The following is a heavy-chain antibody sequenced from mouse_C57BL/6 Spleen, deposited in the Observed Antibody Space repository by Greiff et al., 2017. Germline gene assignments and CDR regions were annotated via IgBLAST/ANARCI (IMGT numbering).Heavy chain of an antibody. CDR3: TTSSYHKDWFAY. CDR1: GFNINDYY. J-gene: IGHJ3*01. D-gene: IGHD2-12*01. CDR2: IDPEDGDT. V-gene: IGHV14-1*01. Sequence: VQLQQSGAELVRPGASVKLSCTASGFNINDYYMHWVKQRPEQGLEWIGRIDPEDGDTEYAPKFQGKATMTADTSSNTAYLQLSSLTSEDTAVYYCTTSSYHKDWFAYWGQGTLVTVSA.